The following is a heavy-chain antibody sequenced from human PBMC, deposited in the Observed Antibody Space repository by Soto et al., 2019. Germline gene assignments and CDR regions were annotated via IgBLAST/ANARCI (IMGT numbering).Heavy chain of an antibody. CDR2: ISSSSSTI. CDR1: GFTFSSYS. V-gene: IGHV3-48*02. CDR3: AREGYCSSTSCYFFFQH. J-gene: IGHJ1*01. Sequence: GGSLRLSCAASGFTFSSYSMNWVRQAPGKGLEWVSYISSSSSTIYYADSVKGRFTISRDNAKNSLYLQMNSLRDEDTAVYYCAREGYCSSTSCYFFFQHWGQGTLVTVS. D-gene: IGHD2-2*01.